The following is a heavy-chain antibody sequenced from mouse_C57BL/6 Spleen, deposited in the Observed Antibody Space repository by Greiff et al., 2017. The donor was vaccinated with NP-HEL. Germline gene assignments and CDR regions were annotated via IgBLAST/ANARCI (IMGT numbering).Heavy chain of an antibody. J-gene: IGHJ1*03. CDR3: ARSSYDQGYFDV. CDR1: GYAFTNYL. D-gene: IGHD2-3*01. CDR2: INPGSGGT. Sequence: VQLQQSGAELVRPGTSVKVSCKASGYAFTNYLIEWVKQRPGQGLEWIGVINPGSGGTNYNEKFKGKATLTADKSSSTAYMQLSSLTSEDSAVYFCARSSYDQGYFDVWGTGTTVTVSS. V-gene: IGHV1-54*01.